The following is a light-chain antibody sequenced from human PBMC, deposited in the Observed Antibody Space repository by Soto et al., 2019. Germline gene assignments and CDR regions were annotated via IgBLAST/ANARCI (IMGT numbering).Light chain of an antibody. Sequence: ENVLTQSPGTLSLSPGERATLSCRASQSVSSNYLAWYQQKPVQAPRLLVYGASSRATGIPDRFSGSVSGTDFTLTISRLEPEDFAVYYCQQYGSSRWTFGQGTKVEIK. CDR2: GAS. CDR1: QSVSSNY. J-gene: IGKJ1*01. V-gene: IGKV3-20*01. CDR3: QQYGSSRWT.